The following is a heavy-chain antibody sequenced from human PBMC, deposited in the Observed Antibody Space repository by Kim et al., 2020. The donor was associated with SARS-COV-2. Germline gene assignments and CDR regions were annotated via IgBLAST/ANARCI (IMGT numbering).Heavy chain of an antibody. D-gene: IGHD3-10*01. Sequence: YYADSVKGRFTISRDNSKNTLYLQMNSLGAEDTAVYYCARDQGFGEFDYWGQGTLVTVSS. J-gene: IGHJ4*02. V-gene: IGHV3-53*01. CDR3: ARDQGFGEFDY.